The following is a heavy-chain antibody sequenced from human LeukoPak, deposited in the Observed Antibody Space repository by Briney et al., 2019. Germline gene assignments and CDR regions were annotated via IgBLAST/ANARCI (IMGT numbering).Heavy chain of an antibody. CDR1: GGTLSSYA. CDR3: AQVLLVVTAEHS. J-gene: IGHJ4*02. CDR2: IIPILGIA. Sequence: GSSVKVSCKASGGTLSSYAISWVRQAPGQGLEWMGRIIPILGIANYAQKFQGRVTITADKSTSTAYMELSSLRSEDTAVYYCAQVLLVVTAEHSWGQGTLVTVSS. V-gene: IGHV1-69*04. D-gene: IGHD2-21*02.